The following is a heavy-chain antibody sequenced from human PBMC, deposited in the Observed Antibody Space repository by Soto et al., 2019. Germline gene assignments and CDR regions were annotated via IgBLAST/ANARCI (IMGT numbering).Heavy chain of an antibody. J-gene: IGHJ4*02. V-gene: IGHV3-9*01. Sequence: EVQLVESGGGLVQPGRSLRLSCAASGFTLDGYVRHWVRQAPGRGLEWVSGISSNSGHIGYGDTVQGRFTISRGNAKNSLYLQMNSLTPEDTALYYCAREGSGYERGFDYWGQGTLVTVSS. CDR3: AREGSGYERGFDY. CDR2: ISSNSGHI. CDR1: GFTLDGYV. D-gene: IGHD5-12*01.